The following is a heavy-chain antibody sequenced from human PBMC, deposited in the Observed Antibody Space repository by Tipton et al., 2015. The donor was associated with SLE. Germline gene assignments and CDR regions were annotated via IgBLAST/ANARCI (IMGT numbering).Heavy chain of an antibody. V-gene: IGHV4-34*01. J-gene: IGHJ4*02. D-gene: IGHD2-8*01. CDR2: INHSGST. CDR3: ARRYGTSFDY. Sequence: TLSLTCAVNGGSLSGYYWVWIRQPPEKGLEWIGEINHSGSTNYNPSLKSRVTISVDTSKNHFSLKLSSVTAADTAVYYCARRYGTSFDYWDQGTLVTVSS. CDR1: GGSLSGYY.